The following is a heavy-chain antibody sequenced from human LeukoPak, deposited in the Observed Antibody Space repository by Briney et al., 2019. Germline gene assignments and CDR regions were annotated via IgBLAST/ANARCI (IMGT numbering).Heavy chain of an antibody. V-gene: IGHV3-30*02. CDR3: AKGRGTDFWSGPDY. CDR2: IRYDGSNK. J-gene: IGHJ4*02. Sequence: PGGSLRLSCAASGFTFSSYGMRWVRQAPGKGLEWVAFIRYDGSNKYYADSVKGRFTISRDNSKNTLYLQMNSLRAEDTAVYYCAKGRGTDFWSGPDYWGQGTLVTVSS. CDR1: GFTFSSYG. D-gene: IGHD3-3*01.